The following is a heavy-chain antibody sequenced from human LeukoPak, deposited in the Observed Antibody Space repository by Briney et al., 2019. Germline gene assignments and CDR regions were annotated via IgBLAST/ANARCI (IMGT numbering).Heavy chain of an antibody. D-gene: IGHD5-12*01. CDR2: ISYDGSNK. Sequence: GGSLRLSCAASGLRFSGYGMHWVRQAPGKGLEWVAVISYDGSNKYYAESMRGRFTISRDNSKNTLYLQVDSLRAEDTALFYCARDPYGGYVSFSRGMDVWGQGTTVTVSS. CDR3: ARDPYGGYVSFSRGMDV. CDR1: GLRFSGYG. J-gene: IGHJ6*02. V-gene: IGHV3-30*03.